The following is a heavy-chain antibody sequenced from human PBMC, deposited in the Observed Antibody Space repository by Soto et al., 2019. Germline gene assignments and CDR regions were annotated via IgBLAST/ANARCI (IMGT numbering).Heavy chain of an antibody. J-gene: IGHJ4*02. CDR1: GYTYTSYA. CDR2: INAGNGNT. Sequence: ASVKVSCKASGYTYTSYAMHWVRQAPGQRLEWMGWINAGNGNTKYSQKFQGRVTITRDTSESTAYMELSSLRSEDTAVYYCARAQSSGLLWFGESQYYFDYWGQGTLVTVSS. D-gene: IGHD3-10*01. CDR3: ARAQSSGLLWFGESQYYFDY. V-gene: IGHV1-3*01.